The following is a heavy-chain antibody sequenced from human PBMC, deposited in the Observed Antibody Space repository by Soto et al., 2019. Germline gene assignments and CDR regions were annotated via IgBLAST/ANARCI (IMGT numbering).Heavy chain of an antibody. CDR3: ARGDCSSTSCSFDY. J-gene: IGHJ4*02. CDR1: GVSISSSNW. Sequence: PSETLSLTCAVSGVSISSSNWWSWVRQPPGKGLEWIGEIYHSGSTNYNPSLKSRVTISVDKSKNQFSLKLSSVTAADTAVYYCARGDCSSTSCSFDYWGQGTLVTVS. CDR2: IYHSGST. D-gene: IGHD2-2*01. V-gene: IGHV4-4*02.